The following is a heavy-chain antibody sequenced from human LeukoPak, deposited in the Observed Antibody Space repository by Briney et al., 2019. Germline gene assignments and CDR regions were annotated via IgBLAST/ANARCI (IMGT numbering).Heavy chain of an antibody. V-gene: IGHV4-34*01. CDR1: GGSFSAYY. CDR3: ARDWAIGYYGSGSYYRPDAFDI. D-gene: IGHD3-10*01. J-gene: IGHJ3*02. CDR2: INHSGST. Sequence: SETLSLTCAVYGGSFSAYYWSWIRQPPGKGLEWIGEINHSGSTNYNPSLKSRVTISVDTSKNQFSLKLSSVTAADTAVYYCARDWAIGYYGSGSYYRPDAFDIWGQGTMVTVSS.